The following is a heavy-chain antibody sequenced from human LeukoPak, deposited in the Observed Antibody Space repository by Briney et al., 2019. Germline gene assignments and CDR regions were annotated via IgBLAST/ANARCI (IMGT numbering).Heavy chain of an antibody. CDR1: GFTFSSYS. V-gene: IGHV3-21*01. Sequence: GGSLRLSCAASGFTFSSYSMTWVRQAPGKGLEWVSSISSSSSYIYYADSVKGRFTISRDNAKNSLYLQMNSLRAEDTAVYYCARDLRAVYYYDPEYYGMDVWGQGTRVTVSS. J-gene: IGHJ6*02. D-gene: IGHD3-22*01. CDR2: ISSSSSYI. CDR3: ARDLRAVYYYDPEYYGMDV.